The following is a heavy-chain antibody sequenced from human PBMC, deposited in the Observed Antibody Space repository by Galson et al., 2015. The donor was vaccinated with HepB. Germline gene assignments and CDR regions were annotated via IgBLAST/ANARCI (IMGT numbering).Heavy chain of an antibody. J-gene: IGHJ6*02. D-gene: IGHD3-16*01. CDR3: AKGLRDYYYYGMDV. Sequence: SLRLSCAASGFTFDDYAMHWVRQAPGKGLEWVSGISWNSGSIGYADSVKGRFTISRDSAKNSLYLQMNSLRAEDTALYYCAKGLRDYYYYGMDVWGQGTTVTVSS. CDR1: GFTFDDYA. V-gene: IGHV3-9*01. CDR2: ISWNSGSI.